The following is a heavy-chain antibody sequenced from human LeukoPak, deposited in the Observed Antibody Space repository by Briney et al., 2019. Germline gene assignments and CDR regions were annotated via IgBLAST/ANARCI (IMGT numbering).Heavy chain of an antibody. CDR1: GFTFSDHF. CDR3: VRDSHYYDTTDPKYRLDY. J-gene: IGHJ4*02. Sequence: PGGSLRLSCAASGFTFSDHFMSWIRQSPGKGLEWVAYISSGGSPMYYVDSVKGRSTISRDNAKNSLYLEIHSLRVEDTGVYYRVRDSHYYDTTDPKYRLDYWGQGTLVSVSS. D-gene: IGHD3-22*01. CDR2: ISSGGSPM. V-gene: IGHV3-11*04.